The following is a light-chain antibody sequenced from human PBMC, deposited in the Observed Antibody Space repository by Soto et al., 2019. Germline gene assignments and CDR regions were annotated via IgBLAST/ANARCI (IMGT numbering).Light chain of an antibody. V-gene: IGKV1-39*01. CDR2: AAS. CDR1: QSISSY. CDR3: QQSYSTMRT. J-gene: IGKJ5*01. Sequence: DIQMTQSPSSLSAPVGDRVTITCRASQSISSYLNWYQQKPGKAPKLLIYAASSFQSGVPSRVSGSGSGTDFTLTISSLQPEDFATYYCQQSYSTMRTFGQGTRLEIK.